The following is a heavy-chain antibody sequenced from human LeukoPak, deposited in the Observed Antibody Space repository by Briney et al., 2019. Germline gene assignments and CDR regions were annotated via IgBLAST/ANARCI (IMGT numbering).Heavy chain of an antibody. CDR1: GFTFSRYW. CDR2: IKQDGTEK. D-gene: IGHD1-1*01. CDR3: ARFLNWRYGMDV. J-gene: IGHJ6*02. V-gene: IGHV3-7*05. Sequence: PGGSLRLSCAASGFTFSRYWMTWVRQAPGKGLEWVANIKQDGTEKYYVDSVKGRFTISRDNAKNSLYLQMNSLRAEDTAVYYCARFLNWRYGMDVWGQGTTVTVSS.